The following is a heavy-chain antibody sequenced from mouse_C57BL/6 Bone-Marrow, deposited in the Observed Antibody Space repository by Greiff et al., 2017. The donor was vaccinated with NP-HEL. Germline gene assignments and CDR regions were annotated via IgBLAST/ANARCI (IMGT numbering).Heavy chain of an antibody. D-gene: IGHD2-4*01. CDR1: GYSFTDYN. CDR3: ASGSYDSGVYYFVY. J-gene: IGHJ2*01. Sequence: EVQLQQSGPELVKPGASVKISCKASGYSFTDYNMNWVKQSTGKSLEWIGVFNPNYGTMSYNQKFKGKATLTVDQSSSTAYMQLNMLTSEYTAVYYCASGSYDSGVYYFVYWGQGTTLTVSS. CDR2: FNPNYGTM. V-gene: IGHV1-39*01.